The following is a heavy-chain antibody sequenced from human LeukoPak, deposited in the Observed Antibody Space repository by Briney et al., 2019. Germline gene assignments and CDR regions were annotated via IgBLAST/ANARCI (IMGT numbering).Heavy chain of an antibody. Sequence: KSSETLSLTCTVSGGSISSYYWSWIRQPPGKGLEWIGYIYYSGSTNYNPSLKSRVTISVDTSKNQFSLKLSSVTAADTAVYYCARQYDFWSGLFDYWGQGTLVTVSS. J-gene: IGHJ4*02. CDR1: GGSISSYY. V-gene: IGHV4-59*01. D-gene: IGHD3-3*01. CDR2: IYYSGST. CDR3: ARQYDFWSGLFDY.